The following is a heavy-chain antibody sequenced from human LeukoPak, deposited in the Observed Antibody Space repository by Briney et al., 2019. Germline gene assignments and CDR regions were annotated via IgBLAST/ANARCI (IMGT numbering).Heavy chain of an antibody. J-gene: IGHJ3*02. V-gene: IGHV3-53*05. D-gene: IGHD3-10*01. CDR1: GFTVSSNY. Sequence: GGSLRLSCAASGFTVSSNYISWVRQAPGKGLEWVSVIYSGGSTYYADSVKGRFTVSRDNSKNTLYLQMNSLRAEDTAVYYCAKLWFGESYDAFDIWGQGTMVTVSS. CDR2: IYSGGST. CDR3: AKLWFGESYDAFDI.